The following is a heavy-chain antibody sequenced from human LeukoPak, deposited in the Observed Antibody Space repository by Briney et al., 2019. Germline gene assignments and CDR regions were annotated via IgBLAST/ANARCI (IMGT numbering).Heavy chain of an antibody. D-gene: IGHD2-2*02. J-gene: IGHJ6*02. Sequence: GGSLRLSCAASGFTFSSYARLWVRQAPGKGLEWVAVISYDGSNKYYADSVKGRFTISRDNSKNTLYLQMNSLRAEDTAVYYCARVRYCSSTSCYTAYYYYYGMDVWGQGTTVTVSS. CDR1: GFTFSSYA. V-gene: IGHV3-30-3*01. CDR3: ARVRYCSSTSCYTAYYYYYGMDV. CDR2: ISYDGSNK.